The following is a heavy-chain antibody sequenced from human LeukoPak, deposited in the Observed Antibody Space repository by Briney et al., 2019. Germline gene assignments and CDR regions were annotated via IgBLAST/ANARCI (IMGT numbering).Heavy chain of an antibody. J-gene: IGHJ3*02. CDR3: ARQGYDILTGYIDAFDI. CDR2: ISYSGST. V-gene: IGHV4-59*08. CDR1: GGSISSYY. D-gene: IGHD3-9*01. Sequence: PSETLSLTCTVSGGSISSYYWSWTRRPPGKGLEWIGYISYSGSTNYNPSLKSRVTISIDTSKNQFSLKLRSVTAADTAIYYCARQGYDILTGYIDAFDIWGQGTMVTVSS.